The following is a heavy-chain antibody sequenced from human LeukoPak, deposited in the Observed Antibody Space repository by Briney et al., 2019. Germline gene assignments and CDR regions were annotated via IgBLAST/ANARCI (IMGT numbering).Heavy chain of an antibody. J-gene: IGHJ4*02. V-gene: IGHV1-2*02. CDR3: ASVYGSGTQIDY. D-gene: IGHD3-10*01. CDR1: GYTFTSYD. CDR2: INPNSGGT. Sequence: GASVKVSCKASGYTFTSYDINWVRQATGQGLEWMGWINPNSGGTNYAQKFQGRVTMTRDTSISTAYMELSRLRSDDTAVYYCASVYGSGTQIDYWGQGTLVTVSS.